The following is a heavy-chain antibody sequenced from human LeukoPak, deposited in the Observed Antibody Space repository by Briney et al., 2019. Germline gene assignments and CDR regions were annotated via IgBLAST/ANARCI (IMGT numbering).Heavy chain of an antibody. V-gene: IGHV1-18*01. J-gene: IGHJ4*02. CDR2: ISAYNGNT. CDR1: GYTFTSYG. CDR3: ARGRFLEWSLGWYFDY. D-gene: IGHD3-3*01. Sequence: ASVKVSCKASGYTFTSYGISWVRQAPGQGLEWMGWISAYNGNTNYAQKLQGRVTMTTDTSTSTAYMELRSLRSDDTAVYYCARGRFLEWSLGWYFDYWGQGTLVTVSS.